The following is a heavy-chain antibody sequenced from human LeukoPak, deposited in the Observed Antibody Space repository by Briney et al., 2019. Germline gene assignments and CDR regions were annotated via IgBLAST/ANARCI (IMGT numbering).Heavy chain of an antibody. J-gene: IGHJ3*02. CDR1: GGTFSSSA. V-gene: IGHV1-69*05. CDR3: ASGVTVDAFDI. Sequence: VKVSCKASGGTFSSSAISWVRQAPGQGLEWMGGIIPIFGTANYAQKFQGRVTITTDESTSTAYMELSSLRSEDTAVYYCASGVTVDAFDIWGQGTMVTVSS. D-gene: IGHD2-8*01. CDR2: IIPIFGTA.